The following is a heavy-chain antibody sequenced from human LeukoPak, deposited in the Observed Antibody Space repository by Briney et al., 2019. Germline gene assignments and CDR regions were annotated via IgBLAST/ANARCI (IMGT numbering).Heavy chain of an antibody. V-gene: IGHV4-34*01. Sequence: PSETLSLTCAVYGGSFSGYYWSWIRQPPGKGLEWIGEINHSGSTNYNPSLKSRVTISVDTSKNQFSLKLSSVTAADTAVYYCASFPPPGHWGQGTLVTVSS. J-gene: IGHJ4*02. CDR1: GGSFSGYY. CDR3: ASFPPPGH. CDR2: INHSGST.